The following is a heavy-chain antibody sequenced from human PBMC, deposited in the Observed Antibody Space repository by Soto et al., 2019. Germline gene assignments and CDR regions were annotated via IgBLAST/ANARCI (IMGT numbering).Heavy chain of an antibody. Sequence: ASVKVSCNASGYTFTSYDINWVRQATGQGLEWMGWMNPNSGNTGYAQKFQGRVTMTRNTSISTAYMELSSLRSEDTAVYYCARGLAAAGSEEYYYYYYMDVWGKGTTVTVSS. CDR3: ARGLAAAGSEEYYYYYYMDV. CDR2: MNPNSGNT. D-gene: IGHD6-13*01. J-gene: IGHJ6*03. CDR1: GYTFTSYD. V-gene: IGHV1-8*01.